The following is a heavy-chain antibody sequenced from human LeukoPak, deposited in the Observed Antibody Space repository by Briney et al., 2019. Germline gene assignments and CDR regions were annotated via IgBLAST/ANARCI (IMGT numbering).Heavy chain of an antibody. Sequence: GGSLRLSCAASGFTFSSYSMNWVRQAPGKGLEWVSSISSSSSYIYYADSVKGRFTISRDNAKNSLYLQMNSLRAEDTAVYYCARESKDIVLMVYAYYYYMDVWGKGTTVTVSS. J-gene: IGHJ6*03. D-gene: IGHD2-8*01. CDR1: GFTFSSYS. CDR3: ARESKDIVLMVYAYYYYMDV. CDR2: ISSSSSYI. V-gene: IGHV3-21*01.